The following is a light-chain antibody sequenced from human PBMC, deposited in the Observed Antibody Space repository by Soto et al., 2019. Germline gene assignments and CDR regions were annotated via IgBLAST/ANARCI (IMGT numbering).Light chain of an antibody. V-gene: IGLV2-14*01. Sequence: QSVLTQPASVSGSPGQSITISCTGTNSDVGRYNYVSWYQQHPGKAPKLMIYDVTNRPSGVSNRFSGSKSGNTASLTSSGLQAEDEADDYCSSYTSSYTDVFGTGTQLTVL. J-gene: IGLJ1*01. CDR1: NSDVGRYNY. CDR3: SSYTSSYTDV. CDR2: DVT.